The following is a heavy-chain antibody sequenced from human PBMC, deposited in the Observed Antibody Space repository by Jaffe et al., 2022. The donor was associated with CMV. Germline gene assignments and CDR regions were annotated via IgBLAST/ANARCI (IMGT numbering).Heavy chain of an antibody. CDR2: INAGNGNT. V-gene: IGHV1-3*01. J-gene: IGHJ4*02. D-gene: IGHD6-13*01. CDR1: GYTFTSYA. CDR3: ARAYTRQLVPPGDY. Sequence: QVQLVQSGAEVKKPGASVKVSCKASGYTFTSYAMHWVRQAPGQRLEWMGWINAGNGNTKYSQKFQGRVTITRDTSASTAYMELSSLRSEDTAVYYCARAYTRQLVPPGDYWGQGTLVTVSS.